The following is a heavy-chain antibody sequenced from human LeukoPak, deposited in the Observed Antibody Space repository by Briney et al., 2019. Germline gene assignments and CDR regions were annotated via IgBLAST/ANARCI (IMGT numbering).Heavy chain of an antibody. Sequence: ASVKVSCKASGYTFTGYYMHWVRQAPGQGLEWMGWINPNSGGTNYAQKFQGRVTMTRDTSISTAYMELSRLRSDDTAVYYCAREFEAGIAVAGTGGFDYWGQGTLVTISS. CDR1: GYTFTGYY. CDR3: AREFEAGIAVAGTGGFDY. V-gene: IGHV1-2*02. J-gene: IGHJ4*02. D-gene: IGHD6-19*01. CDR2: INPNSGGT.